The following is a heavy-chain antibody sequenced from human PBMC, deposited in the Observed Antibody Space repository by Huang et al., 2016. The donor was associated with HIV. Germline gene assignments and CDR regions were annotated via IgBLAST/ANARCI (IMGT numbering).Heavy chain of an antibody. Sequence: VQLVQSGAEVKKPGASVKVSCKASGYIFSTYDTQWVGPAPGQRLEWMGRINHGNGNTKYSQRFQGRVTITRDTAANTAYVELSSLRSEDTGVYYCARGIAAGDYWGQGTLVTVSS. CDR1: GYIFSTYD. CDR2: INHGNGNT. J-gene: IGHJ4*02. CDR3: ARGIAAGDY. V-gene: IGHV1-3*01. D-gene: IGHD6-25*01.